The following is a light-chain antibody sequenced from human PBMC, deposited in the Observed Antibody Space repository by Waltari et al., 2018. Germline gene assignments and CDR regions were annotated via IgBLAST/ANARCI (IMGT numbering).Light chain of an antibody. Sequence: SYELTQPPSVSVSPGQTPRITCPGDTLSKRFAYWYQQKPGQAPVVVIYKDSERPSGIPERFSGSSSGTTVTLTISGVQAEDEADYYCQSTATSGTYPRIFGGGTKLTVL. V-gene: IGLV3-25*03. CDR3: QSTATSGTYPRI. CDR2: KDS. CDR1: TLSKRF. J-gene: IGLJ2*01.